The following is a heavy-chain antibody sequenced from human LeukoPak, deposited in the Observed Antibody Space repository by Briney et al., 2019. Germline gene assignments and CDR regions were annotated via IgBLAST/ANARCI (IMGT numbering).Heavy chain of an antibody. CDR3: ARPPHSCSSTSCYSQY. Sequence: GGSLRLSCAASGFTFSSYGMPWVRQAPGKGLEWVAVISYDGSNKYYADSVKGRFTISRDNSKNTLYLRMSSLRAEDTAVYFCARPPHSCSSTSCYSQYWGQGALVTVSP. CDR2: ISYDGSNK. CDR1: GFTFSSYG. D-gene: IGHD2-2*02. V-gene: IGHV3-30*03. J-gene: IGHJ4*02.